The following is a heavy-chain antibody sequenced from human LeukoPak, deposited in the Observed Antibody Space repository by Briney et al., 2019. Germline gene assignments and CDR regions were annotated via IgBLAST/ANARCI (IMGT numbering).Heavy chain of an antibody. J-gene: IGHJ6*03. CDR1: GGSFSGYY. V-gene: IGHV4-34*01. CDR2: INHSGST. D-gene: IGHD1-20*01. CDR3: ARDYKWHRDGYYYYYYMDV. Sequence: SETLSLTCAVYGGSFSGYYWSWIRQPPGKGLEWIGEINHSGSTNYNPSLKSRVTISVDTSKNQFSLKLSSVTAADTAVYYCARDYKWHRDGYYYYYYMDVWGKGTTVTVSS.